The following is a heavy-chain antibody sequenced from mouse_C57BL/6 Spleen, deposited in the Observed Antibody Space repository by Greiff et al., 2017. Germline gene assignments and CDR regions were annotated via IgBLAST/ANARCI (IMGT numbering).Heavy chain of an antibody. CDR3: ARRVYGNDCAMDY. V-gene: IGHV1-85*01. CDR2: IYTGDGST. D-gene: IGHD2-1*01. J-gene: IGHJ4*01. Sequence: QVQLQQSGPELVKPGASVKLSCKASGYTFTSYDINWVKQRPGQGLEWIGWIYTGDGSTKYNEKFKGKATLTVDTSSSTAYMELHSLTSEDSAVYFCARRVYGNDCAMDYWGQGTSVTVSS. CDR1: GYTFTSYD.